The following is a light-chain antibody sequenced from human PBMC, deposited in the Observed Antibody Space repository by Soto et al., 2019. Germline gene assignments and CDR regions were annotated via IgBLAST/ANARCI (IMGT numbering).Light chain of an antibody. J-gene: IGKJ2*01. V-gene: IGKV3-20*01. Sequence: IAVTQSPGTLSLSPGERATLSCRASQSVSSSYLAWYQQKPGQAPRLLIYGASSRATGIPDRFSGSGSGTDFTLTIRRLEPEDFAVYYCQQYGSSLYTFGQGTKVDIK. CDR3: QQYGSSLYT. CDR2: GAS. CDR1: QSVSSSY.